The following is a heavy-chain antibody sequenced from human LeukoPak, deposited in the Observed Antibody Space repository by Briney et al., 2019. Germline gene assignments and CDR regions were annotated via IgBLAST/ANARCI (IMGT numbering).Heavy chain of an antibody. CDR3: AREAQEAARSNHFDY. V-gene: IGHV1-69*06. J-gene: IGHJ4*02. Sequence: GASVKVSCKASGGTFSSYAISWVRQAPGQGLEWMGGIIPIFGTANYAQKFQGRVTITADKSTSTACMELSSLRSEDTVVYYCAREAQEAARSNHFDYWGQGTLVTVSS. CDR1: GGTFSSYA. CDR2: IIPIFGTA. D-gene: IGHD6-6*01.